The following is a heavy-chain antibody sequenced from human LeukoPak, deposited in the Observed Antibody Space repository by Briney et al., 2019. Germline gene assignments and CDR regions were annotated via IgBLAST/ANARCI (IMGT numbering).Heavy chain of an antibody. V-gene: IGHV1-18*01. CDR2: ISAYNGNT. J-gene: IGHJ5*02. CDR3: ARSHSSSSGAWFDP. Sequence: ASVKVSCKASGGTFSSNAISWVRQAPGQGLEWMGWISAYNGNTNYAQKLQGRVTMTTDTSTSTAYMELRSLRSDDTAVYYCARSHSSSSGAWFDPWGQGTLVTVSS. D-gene: IGHD6-13*01. CDR1: GGTFSSNA.